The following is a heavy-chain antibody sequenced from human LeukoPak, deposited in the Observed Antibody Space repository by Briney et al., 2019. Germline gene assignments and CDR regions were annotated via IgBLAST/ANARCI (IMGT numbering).Heavy chain of an antibody. CDR1: GGSFSGYY. D-gene: IGHD3-3*01. V-gene: IGHV4-34*01. CDR2: INHSGST. CDR3: ARSMGYDFWSRSFDY. Sequence: PSETLSLTCAVYGGSFSGYYWSWIRQPPGKGLGWIGEINHSGSTNYNPSLKSRVTISVDTSKNRFSLKLSSVTAADTAVYYCARSMGYDFWSRSFDYWGQGTLVTVSS. J-gene: IGHJ4*02.